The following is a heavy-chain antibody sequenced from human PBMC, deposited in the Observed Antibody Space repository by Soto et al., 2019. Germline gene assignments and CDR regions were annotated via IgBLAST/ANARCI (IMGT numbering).Heavy chain of an antibody. CDR2: IIPVFNAA. D-gene: IGHD3-16*01. Sequence: QVQLVQSGAEVKKPGSSVRVSCKVSGGTFGSHTFTWVRQAPGQGLEWMGEIIPVFNAAHYVQRFQDRVTITVDRSATTVYLELSRLTSADTATYYCARIETLTYHNNRGTDLDFWGQGTLVIVSS. CDR3: ARIETLTYHNNRGTDLDF. J-gene: IGHJ4*02. V-gene: IGHV1-69*06. CDR1: GGTFGSHT.